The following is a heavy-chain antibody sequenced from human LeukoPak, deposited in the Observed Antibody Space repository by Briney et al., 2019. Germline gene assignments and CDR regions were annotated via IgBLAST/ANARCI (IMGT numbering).Heavy chain of an antibody. CDR2: INPNSGGT. Sequence: ASVTVSCKASGYTFTCYYMHWVRQAPGQGLEWMGWINPNSGGTNYAQKFQGRVAMTRDTSISTAYMELSRLRSDDTAVYYCARDRSDMGFDYWGQGTLVTVSS. CDR1: GYTFTCYY. V-gene: IGHV1-2*02. D-gene: IGHD2-15*01. CDR3: ARDRSDMGFDY. J-gene: IGHJ4*02.